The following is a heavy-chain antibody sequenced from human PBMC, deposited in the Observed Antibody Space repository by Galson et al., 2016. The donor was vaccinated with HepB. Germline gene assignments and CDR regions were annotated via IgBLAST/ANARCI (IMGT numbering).Heavy chain of an antibody. J-gene: IGHJ5*02. V-gene: IGHV4-4*02. CDR3: ARESGGLYSSSRLFDP. CDR1: GGSISSSTW. Sequence: SETLSLTCAVSGGSISSSTWWSWVRQPPGKGLEWIGEIYHTGSTNYNPSLKSRVTVSIDKSKNQFSLKLTSVTAADTAVYYCARESGGLYSSSRLFDPWGQGTLVTVS. D-gene: IGHD6-13*01. CDR2: IYHTGST.